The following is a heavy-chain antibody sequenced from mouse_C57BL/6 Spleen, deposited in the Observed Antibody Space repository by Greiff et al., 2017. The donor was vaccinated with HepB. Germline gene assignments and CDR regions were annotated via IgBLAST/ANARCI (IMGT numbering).Heavy chain of an antibody. D-gene: IGHD5-1*01. CDR1: GYAFSSYW. Sequence: VQLQESGAELVKPGASVKISCKASGYAFSSYWMNWVKQRPGKGLEWIGQIYPGDGDTNYNGKFKGKATLTADKSSSTAYMQLSSLTSEDSAVYFCAREYLRGYFGVWGTGTTVTVSS. V-gene: IGHV1-80*01. J-gene: IGHJ1*03. CDR2: IYPGDGDT. CDR3: AREYLRGYFGV.